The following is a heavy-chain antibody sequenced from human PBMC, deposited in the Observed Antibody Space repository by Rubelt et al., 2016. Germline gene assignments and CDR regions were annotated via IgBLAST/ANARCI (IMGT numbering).Heavy chain of an antibody. CDR3: ATDTDISIFSY. CDR1: GGPFSGYY. Sequence: QVQLQQWGAGLLKPSETLSLTCAVYGGPFSGYYWSWIRQPPGKGLEWIGEINHSGTTNYNPSLKSRVTISVDTSKEYFSLRLNSVTAADTAVYYCATDTDISIFSYWGQGTLITVSS. J-gene: IGHJ4*02. V-gene: IGHV4-34*01. CDR2: INHSGTT. D-gene: IGHD5-18*01.